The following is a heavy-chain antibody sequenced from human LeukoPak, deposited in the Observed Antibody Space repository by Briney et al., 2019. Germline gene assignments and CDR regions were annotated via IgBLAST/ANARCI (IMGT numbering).Heavy chain of an antibody. J-gene: IGHJ4*02. Sequence: PGGSLRLSCAASGFTFSSYSMNWVRRAPGKGLEWVSYISSSGSSIYYADSMKGRFTISRDNAKNSLYLQMNSLRDEDTAVYYCARDQDFAFDYWGQGTLVTVSS. D-gene: IGHD3/OR15-3a*01. V-gene: IGHV3-48*02. CDR3: ARDQDFAFDY. CDR1: GFTFSSYS. CDR2: ISSSGSSI.